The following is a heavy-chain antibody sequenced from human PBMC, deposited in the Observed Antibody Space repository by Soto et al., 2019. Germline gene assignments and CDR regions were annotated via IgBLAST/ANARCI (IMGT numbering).Heavy chain of an antibody. CDR3: ARKPGYSSSWYGYYFDY. CDR1: GGTFSSYA. V-gene: IGHV1-69*01. Sequence: QVQLVHSGAEVKKPGSSVKVSCKASGGTFSSYAISWVRQAPGQGLEWMGGIIPIFGTANYAQKFQGRVTITADESTSTAYMELSSLRSEDTAVYYCARKPGYSSSWYGYYFDYWGQGTLVTVSS. CDR2: IIPIFGTA. J-gene: IGHJ4*02. D-gene: IGHD6-13*01.